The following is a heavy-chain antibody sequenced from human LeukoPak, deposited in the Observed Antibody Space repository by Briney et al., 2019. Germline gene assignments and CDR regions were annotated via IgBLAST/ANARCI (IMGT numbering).Heavy chain of an antibody. V-gene: IGHV3-21*01. CDR3: ARDFSGYDYNFDY. CDR2: ISSSSSYM. J-gene: IGHJ4*02. D-gene: IGHD5-12*01. Sequence: PGGSLRLSCAASGFTSSTYTMNWVRQAPGKGLEWVSFISSSSSYMYYADSVKGRFTISRDNTKKSLYLQMNSLRAEDTAVYYCARDFSGYDYNFDYWGQGTLVTVSS. CDR1: GFTSSTYT.